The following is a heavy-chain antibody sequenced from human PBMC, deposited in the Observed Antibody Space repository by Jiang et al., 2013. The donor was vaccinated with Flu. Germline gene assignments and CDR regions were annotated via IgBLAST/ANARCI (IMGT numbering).Heavy chain of an antibody. V-gene: IGHV5-51*01. J-gene: IGHJ4*02. CDR2: VYPDDSGT. D-gene: IGHD3-16*02. Sequence: GAEVKKPGESLKIFCKASGYRFTNYWIGWVRQMPGNGLEWMGIVYPDDSGTRYSPSFQGQVTISVARPTKTAYLQWDSLKTSDTAIYYCARLVRGSYPTMWDFWGQGTLVSVSS. CDR3: ARLVRGSYPTMWDF. CDR1: GYRFTNYW.